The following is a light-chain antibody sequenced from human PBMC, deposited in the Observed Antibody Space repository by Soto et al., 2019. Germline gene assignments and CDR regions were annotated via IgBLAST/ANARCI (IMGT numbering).Light chain of an antibody. J-gene: IGLJ3*02. V-gene: IGLV2-14*03. CDR3: SSYTRSSTQV. CDR1: SSDVGSYNY. Sequence: QSALTQPASVSGSPGQSITISCTGTSSDVGSYNYVSWYQHHPGKAPKLMIYDVSSRPSGVSNRFSASKSGNTASLTISGLQAEDEADYYCSSYTRSSTQVFGGGTQLTVL. CDR2: DVS.